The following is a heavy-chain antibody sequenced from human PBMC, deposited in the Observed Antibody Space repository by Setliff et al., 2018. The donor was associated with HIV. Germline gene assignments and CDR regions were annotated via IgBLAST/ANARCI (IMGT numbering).Heavy chain of an antibody. J-gene: IGHJ5*02. CDR3: ASRAYDSSGYYFGWFDP. V-gene: IGHV3-30*19. CDR2: IEYDESNK. D-gene: IGHD3-22*01. Sequence: PGGSLRLSCVASGFTFSISGMHWVRQAPGKGLEWVTYIEYDESNKRYADNVKGRFTISRDNSKNTLYLQMNSLRLEDTALYYCASRAYDSSGYYFGWFDPWGQGTLVTVSS. CDR1: GFTFSISG.